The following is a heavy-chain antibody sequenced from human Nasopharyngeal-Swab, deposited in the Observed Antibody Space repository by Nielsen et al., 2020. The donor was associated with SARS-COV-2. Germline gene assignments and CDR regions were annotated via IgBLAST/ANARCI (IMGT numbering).Heavy chain of an antibody. V-gene: IGHV5-51*01. CDR2: IYPGDSDS. CDR1: GYSFTNHW. J-gene: IGHJ5*02. Sequence: GESLKISCKGSGYSFTNHWIGWVRQMPGKGLEWMGIIYPGDSDSRYSPSFQGQVTISADKSINTAYLQWSSLKASDTAMYYCARLGFLANWFDPWGQGTLVTVSS. D-gene: IGHD3-3*01. CDR3: ARLGFLANWFDP.